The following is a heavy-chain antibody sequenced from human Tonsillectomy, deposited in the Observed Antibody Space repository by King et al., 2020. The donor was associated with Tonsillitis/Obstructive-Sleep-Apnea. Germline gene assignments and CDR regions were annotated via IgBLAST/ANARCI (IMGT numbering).Heavy chain of an antibody. J-gene: IGHJ4*02. CDR3: ARGDHIVVVPAALDY. D-gene: IGHD2-2*01. CDR1: GFTFSSYW. V-gene: IGHV3-7*01. Sequence: VQLVESGGGLVQPGGSLRLSCAASGFTFSSYWMSWVRQAPGKGLEWVANIKQDGSEKYYVDSVKGRFTISRDNAKNSLYLQMNSLRAEDTAVYYCARGDHIVVVPAALDYWGQGTLVTVSS. CDR2: IKQDGSEK.